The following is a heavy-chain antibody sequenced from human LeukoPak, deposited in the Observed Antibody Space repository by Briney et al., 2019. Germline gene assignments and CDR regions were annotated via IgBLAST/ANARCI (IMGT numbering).Heavy chain of an antibody. V-gene: IGHV1-2*02. D-gene: IGHD4-23*01. J-gene: IGHJ5*02. CDR1: GYTFTSFG. Sequence: GASVKVSCKASGYTFTSFGISWVRQAPGQGLEWMGWINSNSGGTNYAQKFQGRVTMTRDTSISTAYMELSRLRSDDTAVYYCAREAEDYGGNSGLDNWFDPWGQGTLVTVSS. CDR2: INSNSGGT. CDR3: AREAEDYGGNSGLDNWFDP.